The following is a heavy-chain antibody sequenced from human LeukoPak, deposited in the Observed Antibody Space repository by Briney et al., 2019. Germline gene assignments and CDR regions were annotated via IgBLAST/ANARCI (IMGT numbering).Heavy chain of an antibody. J-gene: IGHJ4*02. CDR2: IYSGGST. D-gene: IGHD3-22*01. V-gene: IGHV3-53*01. CDR3: ATLGGYYYDSSGYPFDY. CDR1: GFTVSSNY. Sequence: GGSLRLSCAASGFTVSSNYMSWVRQAPGKGLEWVSVIYSGGSTYYADSVKGRFTISRDNSKNTLYLQMNSLRAEDTAVYYCATLGGYYYDSSGYPFDYWGQGTLVTVSS.